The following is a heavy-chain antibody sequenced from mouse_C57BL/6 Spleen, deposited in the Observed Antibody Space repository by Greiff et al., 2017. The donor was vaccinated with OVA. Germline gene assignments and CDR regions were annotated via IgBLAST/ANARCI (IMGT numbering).Heavy chain of an antibody. J-gene: IGHJ2*01. CDR3: ARDDYDEGGLDY. Sequence: EVMLVESGGGLVKPGGSLKLSCAASGFTFSSYAMSWVRQTPEKRLEWVATISDGGSYTYYPDNVKGRFTISRDNAKNNLYLQMSHLKSEDTAMYYCARDDYDEGGLDYWGQGTTLTVSS. CDR1: GFTFSSYA. CDR2: ISDGGSYT. D-gene: IGHD2-4*01. V-gene: IGHV5-4*01.